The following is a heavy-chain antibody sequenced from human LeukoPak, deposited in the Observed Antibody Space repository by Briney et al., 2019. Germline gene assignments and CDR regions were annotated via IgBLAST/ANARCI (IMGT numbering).Heavy chain of an antibody. J-gene: IGHJ3*02. CDR1: GGSISSYY. CDR3: ARTEGWVVVPAAGLTDDAFDI. CDR2: IYTSGST. V-gene: IGHV4-4*07. Sequence: SETLSLTCTVSGGSISSYYWSWIRQPAGKGLEWIGRIYTSGSTNYNPSLKSRVTMSVDTSKNQFSLKLSSVTAADTAVYYCARTEGWVVVPAAGLTDDAFDIWGQGTMVTVSS. D-gene: IGHD2-2*01.